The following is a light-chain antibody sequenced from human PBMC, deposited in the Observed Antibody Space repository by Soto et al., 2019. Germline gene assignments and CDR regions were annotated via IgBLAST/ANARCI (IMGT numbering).Light chain of an antibody. CDR1: QSISNW. CDR3: QQYYDYST. Sequence: DIQMTQSPSTLSASVGDRVTITCRASQSISNWLAWYQQKPGKAPKLLIYKASNLESGVPSRFSGSGSGTEFTLTISSLQPDDFATYYCQQYYDYSTFGQGTKLEI. J-gene: IGKJ2*01. V-gene: IGKV1-5*03. CDR2: KAS.